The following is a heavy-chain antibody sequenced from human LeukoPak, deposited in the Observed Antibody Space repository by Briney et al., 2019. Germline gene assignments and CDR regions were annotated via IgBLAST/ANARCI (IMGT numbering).Heavy chain of an antibody. CDR2: IWSDGSKK. J-gene: IGHJ4*02. CDR3: ARARRGDPGTRGGY. V-gene: IGHV3-30*02. CDR1: GFTFSTYG. Sequence: PGGSLRLSCAASGFTFSTYGMHWVRQAPGKGLEWVAIIWSDGSKKGYADSVKGRFTISRDNSNSSLYLQMNSLRSDDTAVYYCARARRGDPGTRGGYWGQGTLVTVSS. D-gene: IGHD1-26*01.